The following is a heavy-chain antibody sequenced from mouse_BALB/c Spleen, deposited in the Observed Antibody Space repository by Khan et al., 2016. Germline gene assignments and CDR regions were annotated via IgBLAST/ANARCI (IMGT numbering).Heavy chain of an antibody. V-gene: IGHV2-5-1*01. CDR1: GFSLTSYG. Sequence: QVQLKQSGPSLVQPSQSLSITCTVSGFSLTSYGVHWVRQSPGKGLEWLGVIWRGGSTDYNAAFMSRLSITKDNSKSHVFFNMNSRQADDPAIYYCAKNGDTWFAYWGQGTLVTVSA. CDR2: IWRGGST. J-gene: IGHJ3*01. CDR3: AKNGDTWFAY.